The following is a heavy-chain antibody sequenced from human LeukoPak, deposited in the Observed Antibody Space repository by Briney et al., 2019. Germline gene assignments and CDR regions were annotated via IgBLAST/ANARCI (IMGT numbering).Heavy chain of an antibody. CDR3: ARHLAPSSGYLTLDY. J-gene: IGHJ4*02. Sequence: PSETLSLTCAVSGGSISSDDYFWSWIRQPPGKGLEWIGYIYHRGSTSYNPSLKSRLTISVDTSKNQFSLKLTSVTAADTAVYYCARHLAPSSGYLTLDYWGQGTLVTVSS. D-gene: IGHD3-22*01. CDR1: GGSISSDDYF. V-gene: IGHV4-30-2*01. CDR2: IYHRGST.